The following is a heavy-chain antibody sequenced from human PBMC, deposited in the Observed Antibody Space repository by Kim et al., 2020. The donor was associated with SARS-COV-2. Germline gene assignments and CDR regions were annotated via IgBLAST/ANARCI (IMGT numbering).Heavy chain of an antibody. D-gene: IGHD1-26*01. CDR3: ARDFALINSGSYYAIVY. V-gene: IGHV3-11*06. J-gene: IGHJ4*02. Sequence: VKGRFTISRENAKNSLYLQMNSLRAEDTAVYYCARDFALINSGSYYAIVYWGQGTLVTVSS.